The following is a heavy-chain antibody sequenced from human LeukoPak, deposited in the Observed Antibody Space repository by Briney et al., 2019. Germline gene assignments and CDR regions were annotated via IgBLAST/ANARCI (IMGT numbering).Heavy chain of an antibody. CDR2: IKQDGSEK. Sequence: PGGSLRLSCAASGFTFSSYWMSWVRQAPGKGLEWVANIKQDGSEKYYVDSVKGRFTISRDNAKNSLYLQMNSLRAEDTAVYYCARVLWEAEMASSFDYWGQGTLVTVSS. J-gene: IGHJ4*02. CDR3: ARVLWEAEMASSFDY. D-gene: IGHD5-24*01. V-gene: IGHV3-7*01. CDR1: GFTFSSYW.